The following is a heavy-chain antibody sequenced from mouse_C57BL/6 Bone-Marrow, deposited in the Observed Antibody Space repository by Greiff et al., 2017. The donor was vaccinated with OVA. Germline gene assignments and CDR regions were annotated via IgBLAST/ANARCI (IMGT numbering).Heavy chain of an antibody. CDR2: ISYDGSN. CDR1: GYSITSGYY. J-gene: IGHJ2*01. V-gene: IGHV3-6*01. CDR3: ARRLYYFDY. Sequence: EVQLKESGPGLVKPSQSLSLTCSVTGYSITSGYYWNWIRQFPGNKLEWMGYISYDGSNNYNPSLKNRISITRDTSKNQFFLKLNSVTTEDTATYYCARRLYYFDYWGQGTTLTVSS.